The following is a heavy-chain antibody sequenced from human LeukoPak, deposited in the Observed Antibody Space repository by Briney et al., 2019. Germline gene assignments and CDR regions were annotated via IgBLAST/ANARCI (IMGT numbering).Heavy chain of an antibody. V-gene: IGHV3-9*01. J-gene: IGHJ4*02. CDR3: AKSGRKYYPGLGLDF. Sequence: PGRSLRLSCAASGFPLDDFAMYWVRQAPGKGLEWVSGISWSTGTTGYATSVKGRFTISSDSARNSLYLQIDSLRVEDTALYYCAKSGRKYYPGLGLDFWGQGTLVTVSS. CDR1: GFPLDDFA. CDR2: ISWSTGTT. D-gene: IGHD1-26*01.